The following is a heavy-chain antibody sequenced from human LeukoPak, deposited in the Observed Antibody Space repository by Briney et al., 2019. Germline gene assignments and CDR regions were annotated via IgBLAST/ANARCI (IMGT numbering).Heavy chain of an antibody. CDR2: FDPEDGET. D-gene: IGHD1-26*01. Sequence: ASVRVSCKVSGYTLTELSMHWVRQAPGKGLEWMGGFDPEDGETIYAQKFQGRVTMTEDTSTDTAYMELSSLRSEDTAVYYCATVNSGSYFGLPLPGCLDHWGQGTLVTVSS. J-gene: IGHJ4*02. CDR3: ATVNSGSYFGLPLPGCLDH. CDR1: GYTLTELS. V-gene: IGHV1-24*01.